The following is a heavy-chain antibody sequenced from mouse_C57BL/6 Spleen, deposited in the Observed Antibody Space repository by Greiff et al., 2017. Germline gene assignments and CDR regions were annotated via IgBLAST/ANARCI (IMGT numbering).Heavy chain of an antibody. CDR2: IWWDDDK. Sequence: QVTLKVSGPGILKPSQTLSLTCSFSGFSLSTFGMGVGWIRQPSGKGLEWLAHIWWDDDKSYNPALKSRITISYVTSKNQVFLKLANLDTADTATYYCARISTLVPDYWGQGTTLTVSS. D-gene: IGHD1-1*01. CDR3: ARISTLVPDY. CDR1: GFSLSTFGMG. J-gene: IGHJ2*01. V-gene: IGHV8-8*01.